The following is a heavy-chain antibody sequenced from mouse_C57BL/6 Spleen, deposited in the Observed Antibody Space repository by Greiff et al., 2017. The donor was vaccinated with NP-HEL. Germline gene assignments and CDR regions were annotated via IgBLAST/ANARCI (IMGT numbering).Heavy chain of an antibody. CDR2: IDPETGGT. V-gene: IGHV1-15*01. Sequence: QVQLQQSGAELVRPGASVTLSCKASGYTFTDYEMHWVKQTPVHGLEWIGAIDPETGGTAYNQKFKGKAILTADKSSTTAYMELRSLIYEDSAVYYCTRGEAGGFAYWGQATLVTVSA. D-gene: IGHD6-1*01. CDR3: TRGEAGGFAY. CDR1: GYTFTDYE. J-gene: IGHJ3*01.